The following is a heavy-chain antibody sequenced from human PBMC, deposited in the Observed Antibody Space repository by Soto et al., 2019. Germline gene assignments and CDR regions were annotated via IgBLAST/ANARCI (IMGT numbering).Heavy chain of an antibody. J-gene: IGHJ6*02. CDR3: VGITMVRGVISYYYGMDV. V-gene: IGHV3-64D*08. CDR2: ISSNGGST. Sequence: GGSLRLSCSASGFTFSSYAMHWVRQAPGKGLEYVSAISSNGGSTYYADSVKGRFTISRDNSKNTLYLQMSSLRAEDTAVYYCVGITMVRGVISYYYGMDVWGQGTTVTVSS. CDR1: GFTFSSYA. D-gene: IGHD3-10*01.